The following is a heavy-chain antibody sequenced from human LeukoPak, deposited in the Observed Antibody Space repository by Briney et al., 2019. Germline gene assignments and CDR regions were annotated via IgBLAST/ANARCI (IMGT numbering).Heavy chain of an antibody. V-gene: IGHV3-9*01. J-gene: IGHJ4*02. Sequence: PGRSLRLSCSASGFTFDDYAIHSVRQAPGKGLEWVSGIRWNRGSIGYADSVNGRFTISRDNAKTSLYLQMNSLRAEDTALYYCGKDIRAYSSGWLDYWGQGTLVTVSS. CDR1: GFTFDDYA. CDR2: IRWNRGSI. D-gene: IGHD6-19*01. CDR3: GKDIRAYSSGWLDY.